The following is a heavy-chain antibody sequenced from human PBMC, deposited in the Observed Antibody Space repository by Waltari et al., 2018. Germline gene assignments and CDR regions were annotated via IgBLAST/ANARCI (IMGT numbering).Heavy chain of an antibody. CDR3: AKAAYSVPFYFDY. J-gene: IGHJ4*02. V-gene: IGHV3-23*01. D-gene: IGHD1-26*01. Sequence: EVQLLESGGGLVQPGGSLRLSCAASGFPFRNYAMTWVRQAPGKGLDWVSCIVNSGGITYYADSVKGRFTISRDNSEDTLYLQMNSLRADDTAVYFCAKAAYSVPFYFDYWGQGIPVTVSS. CDR1: GFPFRNYA. CDR2: IVNSGGIT.